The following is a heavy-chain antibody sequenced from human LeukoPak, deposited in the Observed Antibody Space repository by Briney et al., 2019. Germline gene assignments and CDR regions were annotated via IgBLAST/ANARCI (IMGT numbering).Heavy chain of an antibody. J-gene: IGHJ3*02. CDR2: ISSGGST. CDR1: GFTVSSNY. CDR3: ARDRPGWEPIGHDAFDI. Sequence: GGSQRLSCAASGFTVSSNYMSWVRQAPGKGLEWVSVISSGGSTYYADSVKGRFTISRDNSKNTLYLQMNSLRAEDTAVYYCARDRPGWEPIGHDAFDIWGQGTMVTVSS. D-gene: IGHD1-26*01. V-gene: IGHV3-53*01.